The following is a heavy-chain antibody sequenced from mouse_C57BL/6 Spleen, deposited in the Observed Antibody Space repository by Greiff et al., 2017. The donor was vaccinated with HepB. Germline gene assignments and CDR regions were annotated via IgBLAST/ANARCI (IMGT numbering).Heavy chain of an antibody. CDR1: GYAFSSSW. CDR2: IYPGDGDT. D-gene: IGHD1-1*01. Sequence: QVQLQHSGPELVKPGASVKISCKASGYAFSSSWMNWVKQRPGKGLEWIGRIYPGDGDTNYNGKFKGKATLTADKSSSTAYMQLSSLTSEDSAVYFCASSPITTVVAHWYFDFWGTGTTVTVSS. V-gene: IGHV1-82*01. J-gene: IGHJ1*03. CDR3: ASSPITTVVAHWYFDF.